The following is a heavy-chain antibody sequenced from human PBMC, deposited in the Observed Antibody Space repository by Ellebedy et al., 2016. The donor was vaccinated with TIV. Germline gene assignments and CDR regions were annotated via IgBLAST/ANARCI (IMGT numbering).Heavy chain of an antibody. J-gene: IGHJ2*01. Sequence: MPGGSLRLSCTVSGGSISSGGYYWSWIRQHPGKGLEWIGYIYYSGSTYYNPSLKSRVTISVDTSKNQFSLKLSSVTAADTAVYYCARVKWELLLANWYFDLWGRGTLVTVSS. CDR3: ARVKWELLLANWYFDL. CDR1: GGSISSGGYY. V-gene: IGHV4-61*08. D-gene: IGHD1-26*01. CDR2: IYYSGST.